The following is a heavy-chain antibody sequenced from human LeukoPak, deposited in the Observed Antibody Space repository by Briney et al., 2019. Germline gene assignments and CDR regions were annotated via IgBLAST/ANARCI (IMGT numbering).Heavy chain of an antibody. CDR2: VYTGGST. J-gene: IGHJ6*03. CDR3: ARGRSYDYGGYYYYMDV. Sequence: SQTLSLTCTVSGASISSGNDYWSWIRQPAGKGLEWIGRVYTGGSTNYNPSLKSRVTLSVDTSKNQFSLKLSSVTAADTAVYYCARGRSYDYGGYYYYMDVWGKGTTVTVSS. V-gene: IGHV4-61*02. D-gene: IGHD4-23*01. CDR1: GASISSGNDY.